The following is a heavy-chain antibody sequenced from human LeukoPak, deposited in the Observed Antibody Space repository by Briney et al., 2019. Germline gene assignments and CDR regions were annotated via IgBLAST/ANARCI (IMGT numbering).Heavy chain of an antibody. CDR2: ISGSGGST. V-gene: IGHV3-23*01. Sequence: PGGSLRLSCAASGFTFSIYAMSWVRQAPGKGREWVAAISGSGGSTYYADSVKGRFTISRDNSKNTLYLQMNSLRAEDTAVYYCAKVYYYGSGSYYNDAFDIWGQGTMVTVSS. CDR1: GFTFSIYA. CDR3: AKVYYYGSGSYYNDAFDI. J-gene: IGHJ3*02. D-gene: IGHD3-10*01.